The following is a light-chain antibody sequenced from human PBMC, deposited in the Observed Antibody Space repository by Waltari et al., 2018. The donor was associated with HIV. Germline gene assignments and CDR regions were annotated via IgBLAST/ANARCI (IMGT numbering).Light chain of an antibody. J-gene: IGLJ3*02. CDR3: QSYDSSMSGSV. V-gene: IGLV1-40*01. Sequence: QSVLPPPPSVSGAPGPRVTISSTWRSSNLGAGYDVHWYQQFPGSAPKLLINGNGKRPSGVPDRVSDSKAGTAAALAITGLQAEDEADYYCQSYDSSMSGSVVGGGTKLTVL. CDR1: SSNLGAGYD. CDR2: GNG.